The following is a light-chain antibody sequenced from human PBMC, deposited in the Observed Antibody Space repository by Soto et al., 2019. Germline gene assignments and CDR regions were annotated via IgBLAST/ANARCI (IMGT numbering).Light chain of an antibody. J-gene: IGKJ1*01. Sequence: DIVMTQSPLSLPVTPGEPASISCRSSQSLVHSNGYNYLDWYLQKPGQSPQVLIYMGSNRASGVPHRFSGSGSGTDFTLKISRVEAEDVGVYYCMQSLHSRTFGQETKVEI. CDR1: QSLVHSNGYNY. CDR2: MGS. CDR3: MQSLHSRT. V-gene: IGKV2-28*01.